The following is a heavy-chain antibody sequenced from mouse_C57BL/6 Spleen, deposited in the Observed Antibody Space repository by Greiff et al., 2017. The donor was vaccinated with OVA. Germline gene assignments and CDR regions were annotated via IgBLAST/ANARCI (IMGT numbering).Heavy chain of an antibody. CDR2: ISGGGGNT. Sequence: EVKLVESGGGLVKPGGSLKLSCAASGFTFSSYTMSWVRQTPEKRLEWVATISGGGGNTYYPDSVKGRFTISRDNAKNTLYLQMSSLRSEDTALYYCARRGIYDGYYVDWGQGTTLTVSS. D-gene: IGHD2-3*01. CDR3: ARRGIYDGYYVD. J-gene: IGHJ2*01. CDR1: GFTFSSYT. V-gene: IGHV5-9*01.